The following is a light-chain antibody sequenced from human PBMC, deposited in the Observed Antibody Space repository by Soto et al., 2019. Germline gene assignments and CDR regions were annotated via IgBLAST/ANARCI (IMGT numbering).Light chain of an antibody. CDR2: ADS. Sequence: QSVLTQPSSVSGAPGQRVTISCTGSSSNIGTDYDVHWYQQFPGSAPKLLIYADSIRPSGVPDRFSGSKSGTSASLAITGLQAEDEAVYYCQSYDSGLSGVVFGGGTKLTVL. J-gene: IGLJ3*02. V-gene: IGLV1-40*01. CDR1: SSNIGTDYD. CDR3: QSYDSGLSGVV.